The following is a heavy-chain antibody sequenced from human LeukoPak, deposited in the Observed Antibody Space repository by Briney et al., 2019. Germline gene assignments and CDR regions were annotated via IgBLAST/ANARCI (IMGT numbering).Heavy chain of an antibody. CDR3: ARDPTSYSSSWYEVLRWFDP. CDR2: ISAYNGNT. J-gene: IGHJ5*02. D-gene: IGHD6-13*01. V-gene: IGHV1-18*01. Sequence: ASVKVSCKASGYTFTSYGISWVRQAPGQGLEWMGWISAYNGNTNYAQKLQGRVTMTTDTSTSTAYMELRSLRSDDTAVYYCARDPTSYSSSWYEVLRWFDPWGQGTLVTVPS. CDR1: GYTFTSYG.